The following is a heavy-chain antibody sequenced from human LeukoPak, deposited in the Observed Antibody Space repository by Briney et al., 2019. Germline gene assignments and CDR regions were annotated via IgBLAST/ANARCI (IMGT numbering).Heavy chain of an antibody. CDR1: GGSISSYY. J-gene: IGHJ6*03. V-gene: IGHV4-59*01. CDR3: ARVTVKHYYYYYMDV. Sequence: SETLSLTCTVSGGSISSYYWSWIRQPPGKGLEWIGYIYYSGSTNYNPSLKSRVTISVDTSKNQFSLKLSSVTAADTAVYYCARVTVKHYYYYYMDVWGKGTTVTVSS. CDR2: IYYSGST. D-gene: IGHD4-11*01.